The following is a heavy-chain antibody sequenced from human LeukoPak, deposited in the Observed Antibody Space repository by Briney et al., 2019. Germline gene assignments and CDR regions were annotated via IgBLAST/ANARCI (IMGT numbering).Heavy chain of an antibody. CDR3: PRGLPSYGEYVDYYFFMDV. V-gene: IGHV4-4*07. CDR1: VDSICGLY. Sequence: SETLSLTCTVSVDSICGLYGRCIRQPAGKGLQWIGRISTSGSTNYNPSLKSRVTMSVDRSTNEFSLTVRSVTAADTALYYCPRGLPSYGEYVDYYFFMDVWGKGTTVTVSS. D-gene: IGHD4-17*01. CDR2: ISTSGST. J-gene: IGHJ6*03.